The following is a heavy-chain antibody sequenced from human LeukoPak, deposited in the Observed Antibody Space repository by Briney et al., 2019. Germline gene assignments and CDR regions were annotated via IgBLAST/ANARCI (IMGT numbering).Heavy chain of an antibody. CDR3: ARGRDGYIAFDY. V-gene: IGHV4-4*07. CDR1: GGPISSYY. D-gene: IGHD5-24*01. CDR2: IYGSGST. J-gene: IGHJ4*02. Sequence: SETLSLTCSISGGPISSYYWSWIRQPAGEGLEWIGRIYGSGSTNYNPSLKNRVTVSLDTSKNQFSLKLNSVPAADTAVYYCARGRDGYIAFDYWGQGTLVTVSS.